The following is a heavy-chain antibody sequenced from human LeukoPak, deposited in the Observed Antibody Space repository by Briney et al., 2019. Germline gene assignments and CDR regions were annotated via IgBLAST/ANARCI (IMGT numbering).Heavy chain of an antibody. Sequence: GGSLRLSCVASGFTFKTYTMNWVRQAPGKGLEWVSSISSSSSYIYYADSVKGRFTISRDNAKNSLYLQMNSLRAEDTAVYYCARDGEYCSSTSCSNRFDPWGQGTLVTVSS. D-gene: IGHD2-2*01. CDR2: ISSSSSYI. CDR3: ARDGEYCSSTSCSNRFDP. V-gene: IGHV3-21*01. CDR1: GFTFKTYT. J-gene: IGHJ5*02.